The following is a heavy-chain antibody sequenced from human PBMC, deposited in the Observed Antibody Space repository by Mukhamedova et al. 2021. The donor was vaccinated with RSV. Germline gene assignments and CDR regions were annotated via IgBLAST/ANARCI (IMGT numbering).Heavy chain of an antibody. D-gene: IGHD3-10*01. J-gene: IGHJ5*02. Sequence: GWIRQSPVKGLEWIGTIYRNGNTHYNPSLTSRVTLSVDTSNNQFSLKLGSVTAADTAVYYCARASITPSGPGVFGPWGQGRLVTV. V-gene: IGHV4-39*01. CDR2: IYRNGNT. CDR3: ARASITPSGPGVFGP.